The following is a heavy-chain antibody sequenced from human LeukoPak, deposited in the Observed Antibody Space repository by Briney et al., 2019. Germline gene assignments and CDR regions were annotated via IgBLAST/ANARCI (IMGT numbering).Heavy chain of an antibody. CDR2: IIPIFGTA. Sequence: SVTVSCKASGGTFSSYAISWVRQAPGQGLEWMGGIIPIFGTANYAQKFQGRVTITADESTSTAYMELSSLRSEDTAVYHCARGLDSYGNYYGMDVWGQGTTVTVSS. CDR3: ARGLDSYGNYYGMDV. V-gene: IGHV1-69*13. D-gene: IGHD5-18*01. J-gene: IGHJ6*02. CDR1: GGTFSSYA.